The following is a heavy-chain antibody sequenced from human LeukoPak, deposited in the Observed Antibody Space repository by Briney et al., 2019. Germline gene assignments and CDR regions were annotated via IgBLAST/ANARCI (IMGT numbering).Heavy chain of an antibody. CDR2: INHSGST. CDR3: ARGERAAAPPRLDV. CDR1: GGSFSGYY. J-gene: IGHJ6*02. V-gene: IGHV4-34*01. Sequence: SETLSLTCAVYGGSFSGYYWSWIRQPPGKGLEWIGEINHSGSTNYNPSLKSRVTISVDTSKNQFSLKLSSVTAADTAVYYCARGERAAAPPRLDVWGQGTTVTVSS. D-gene: IGHD6-13*01.